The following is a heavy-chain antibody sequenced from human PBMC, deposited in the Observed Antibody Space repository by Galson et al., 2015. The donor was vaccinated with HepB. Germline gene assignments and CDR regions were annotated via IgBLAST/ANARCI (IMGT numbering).Heavy chain of an antibody. CDR2: ISGYNGKT. V-gene: IGHV1-18*01. Sequence: SVKVSCKASGDSFTSNDFSWVRQAPGQGLEWMGWISGYNGKTGYGQKFQGRVTMTKDTSTSTVYMELRGLRSDDTALYYCARFQRTAWQELDFWGQGRVTMNTATPTSTAYMELRSLRPDDTAVYFCARDGRPGGPEFDLWGQGTMVTVSS. D-gene: IGHD3/OR15-3a*01. J-gene: IGHJ3*01. CDR1: GDSFTSND. CDR3: ARFQRTAWQELDFWGQGRVTMNTATPTSTAYMELRSLRPDDTAVYFCARDGRPGGPEFDL.